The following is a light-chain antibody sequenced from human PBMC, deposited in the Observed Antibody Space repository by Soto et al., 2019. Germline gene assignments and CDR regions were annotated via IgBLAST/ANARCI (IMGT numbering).Light chain of an antibody. CDR2: KAS. J-gene: IGKJ1*01. V-gene: IGKV1-5*03. CDR3: HQYNSPWT. CDR1: QSISSW. Sequence: DIQMPQSPSTLSASVGDRATITCRASQSISSWLAWYQQKPGKATKLLIYKASRLESGVPSRFSGCGSGTEFTLPISSLQPDDLATYYWHQYNSPWTFGQGSKVEIK.